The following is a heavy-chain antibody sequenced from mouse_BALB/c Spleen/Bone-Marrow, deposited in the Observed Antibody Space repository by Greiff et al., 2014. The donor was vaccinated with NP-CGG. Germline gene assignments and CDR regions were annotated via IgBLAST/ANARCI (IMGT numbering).Heavy chain of an antibody. Sequence: EVQLVESGAELVKPGASVKLSCTASGSNIKDTYMHWVKQRPEQGLEWIGRIDPANGNTKYDPRFQGKATITADASSNTAYLQLSSLTSEDTAVYYCTGRYGWFAYWGQGTLVTVSA. D-gene: IGHD2-14*01. V-gene: IGHV14-3*02. CDR2: IDPANGNT. CDR3: TGRYGWFAY. CDR1: GSNIKDTY. J-gene: IGHJ3*01.